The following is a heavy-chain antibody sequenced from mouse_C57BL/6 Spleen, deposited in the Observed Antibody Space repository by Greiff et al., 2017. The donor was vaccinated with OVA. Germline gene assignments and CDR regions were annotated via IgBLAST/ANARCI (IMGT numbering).Heavy chain of an antibody. D-gene: IGHD1-1*01. V-gene: IGHV5-17*01. CDR3: ASYYYGSRERVYYAMDY. J-gene: IGHJ4*01. CDR1: GFTFSDYG. Sequence: EVKLVESGGGLVKPGGSLKLSCAASGFTFSDYGMHWVRQAPEKGLEWVAYISSGSSTIYYADTVKGRFTISRDNAKNTLFLQMTSLRSEDTAMYYCASYYYGSRERVYYAMDYWGQGTSVTVSS. CDR2: ISSGSSTI.